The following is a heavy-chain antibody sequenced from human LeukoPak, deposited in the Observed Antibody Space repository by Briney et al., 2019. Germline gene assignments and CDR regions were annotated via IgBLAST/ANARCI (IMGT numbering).Heavy chain of an antibody. Sequence: PGGSLRLSCAASGFTFSSYRMTWVRQAPGKGLEWVANINQDGSQKYYVDSVKGRFTISRDNAKKSLYLQMSSLRAEDTTVYYCTRGEEAFDYWGQGTLVTVSS. CDR2: INQDGSQK. V-gene: IGHV3-7*04. J-gene: IGHJ4*02. CDR3: TRGEEAFDY. CDR1: GFTFSSYR.